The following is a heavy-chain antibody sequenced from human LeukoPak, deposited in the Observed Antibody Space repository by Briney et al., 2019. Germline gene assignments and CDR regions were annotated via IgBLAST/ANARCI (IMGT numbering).Heavy chain of an antibody. CDR3: AREGQTGYYYYYGVDV. CDR2: ISSSGSTI. D-gene: IGHD1-1*01. CDR1: GFTFSSYE. J-gene: IGHJ6*02. Sequence: GGSLRLSCAASGFTFSSYEMNWVRQAPGKGLEWVSYISSSGSTIYYADSVKGRFTISRDNAKNSLYLQMNSLRAEDTAVYYCAREGQTGYYYYYGVDVWGQGTTVTVSS. V-gene: IGHV3-48*03.